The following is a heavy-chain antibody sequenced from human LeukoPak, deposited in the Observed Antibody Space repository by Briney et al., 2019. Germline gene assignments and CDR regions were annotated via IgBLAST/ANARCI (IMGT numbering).Heavy chain of an antibody. D-gene: IGHD3-16*01. CDR2: IRNKRSSYNT. CDR1: GFTFSDHC. V-gene: IGHV3-72*01. CDR3: VRGVLGWFDP. J-gene: IGHJ5*02. Sequence: GGSLRLSCAAYGFTFSDHCMEWARHAPGKGLECVARIRNKRSSYNTEYAASVKGRFTISRDESKNSRYLQMNSLKTEDTAVYYCVRGVLGWFDPWGQGTLVTVSS.